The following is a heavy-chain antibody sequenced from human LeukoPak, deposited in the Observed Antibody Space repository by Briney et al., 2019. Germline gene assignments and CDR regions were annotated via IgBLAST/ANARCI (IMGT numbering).Heavy chain of an antibody. V-gene: IGHV3-7*01. CDR3: AGVLRGTFYFDY. D-gene: IGHD3-16*01. J-gene: IGHJ4*02. Sequence: PGGSLRLSCAASGFTLSRYWISWVRQAPGKGLEWVANIKQDGSEKYYADSVKGRFTISRDNAKNSLYLQMNSLRVEDTAVYYCAGVLRGTFYFDYWGQGTLVTVSS. CDR2: IKQDGSEK. CDR1: GFTLSRYW.